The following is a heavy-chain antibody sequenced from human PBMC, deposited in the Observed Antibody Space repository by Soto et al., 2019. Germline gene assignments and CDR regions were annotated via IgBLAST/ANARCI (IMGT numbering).Heavy chain of an antibody. D-gene: IGHD2-21*01. J-gene: IGHJ3*02. CDR3: ARDSVSLLGVNSFDI. CDR2: IYNSGNT. Sequence: QVQLQESGPGLLKPSQTLSLTCTVSGGFVNSGGSYWSWIRQHPAKGLEWIGFIYNSGNTYYNPSLQSRVTMSVDASKNQFSLQLSSVTAADTAVYYCARDSVSLLGVNSFDIWGQGTVVTVSS. CDR1: GGFVNSGGSY. V-gene: IGHV4-31*03.